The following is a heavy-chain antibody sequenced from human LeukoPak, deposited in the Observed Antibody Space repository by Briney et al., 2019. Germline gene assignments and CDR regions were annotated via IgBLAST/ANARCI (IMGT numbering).Heavy chain of an antibody. CDR2: IYSGGNA. V-gene: IGHV3-66*02. Sequence: GGSLRLSCAASGFTVSSNYMSWVRQAPGKGLEWVSVIYSGGNAYYADSVKGRFTISRDTSKNTLYLQMNSLRAEDTAVYYCARARYDSSGYGSWGQGTLVTVSS. CDR1: GFTVSSNY. CDR3: ARARYDSSGYGS. J-gene: IGHJ5*02. D-gene: IGHD3-22*01.